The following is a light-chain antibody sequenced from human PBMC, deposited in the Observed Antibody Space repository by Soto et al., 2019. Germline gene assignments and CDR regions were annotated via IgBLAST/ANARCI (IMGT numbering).Light chain of an antibody. CDR3: QSYDSSLSGVV. V-gene: IGLV1-40*01. CDR2: GNS. CDR1: SSNIGAGYD. J-gene: IGLJ2*01. Sequence: QSVLTQPPSVSGAPGQRVTISCTGSSSNIGAGYDVHWYQQLPGTAPKHLISGNSNRPSGVPDRFSGSKSGTSASLAITGLQAEDEADYYCQSYDSSLSGVVFGGGTKLTVL.